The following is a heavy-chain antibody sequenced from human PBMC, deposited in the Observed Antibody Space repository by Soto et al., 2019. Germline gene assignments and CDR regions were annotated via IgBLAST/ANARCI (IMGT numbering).Heavy chain of an antibody. CDR3: AREFLSSPLGVYDYGMDV. D-gene: IGHD3-3*01. CDR2: IYHSGST. CDR1: GGSISSSNW. Sequence: QVQLQESGPGLVKPSGTLSLTCAVSGGSISSSNWWSWVRQPPGKGLEWIGEIYHSGSTNYNPSLKSRGTISVDKAKNQFSLKLSSVTAADTAVYYCAREFLSSPLGVYDYGMDVWGQGTTVTVSS. V-gene: IGHV4-4*02. J-gene: IGHJ6*02.